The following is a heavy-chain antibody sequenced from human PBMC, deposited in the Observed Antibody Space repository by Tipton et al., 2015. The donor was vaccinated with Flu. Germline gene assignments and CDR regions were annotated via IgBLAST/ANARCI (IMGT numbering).Heavy chain of an antibody. CDR3: ARDRGWPAALDF. Sequence: TLSLTCTVSGGSLSYYYWNWIRQPPGKGLEWIGFSYYSGSTAYNPALKSRVTISVDTSRNQFSLNLKSVTAADTAVYYCARDRGWPAALDFWSQGILVAVSS. V-gene: IGHV4-59*01. CDR2: SYYSGST. D-gene: IGHD3-10*01. CDR1: GGSLSYYY. J-gene: IGHJ4*02.